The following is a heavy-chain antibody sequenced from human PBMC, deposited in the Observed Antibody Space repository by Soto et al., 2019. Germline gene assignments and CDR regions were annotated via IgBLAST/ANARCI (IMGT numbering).Heavy chain of an antibody. D-gene: IGHD6-13*01. CDR1: GFTFSSYE. Sequence: PAGSLRLSCAASGFTFSSYEMNWVRQAPGKGLEWVSYISSSGSTIYYADSVKGRFTISRDNAKNSLYLQMNSLRAEDTAVYYCARAVSPYSRSWYVPREYYGMELWRQAITVTVYS. V-gene: IGHV3-48*03. J-gene: IGHJ6*01. CDR2: ISSSGSTI. CDR3: ARAVSPYSRSWYVPREYYGMEL.